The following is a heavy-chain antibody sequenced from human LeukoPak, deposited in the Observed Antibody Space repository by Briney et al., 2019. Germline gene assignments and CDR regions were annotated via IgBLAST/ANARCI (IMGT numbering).Heavy chain of an antibody. J-gene: IGHJ4*02. CDR3: ATTPKMVHYYGSGIDY. CDR2: IYYSGST. CDR1: GGSISSSSYY. Sequence: SETLSLTCTVSGGSISSSSYYWGWIRQPPGKGLEWIGSIYYSGSTYYNPSLKSRVTISVDTSKNQFSLKLNSVTAADTAVYYCATTPKMVHYYGSGIDYWGQGTLVTVSS. D-gene: IGHD3-10*01. V-gene: IGHV4-39*01.